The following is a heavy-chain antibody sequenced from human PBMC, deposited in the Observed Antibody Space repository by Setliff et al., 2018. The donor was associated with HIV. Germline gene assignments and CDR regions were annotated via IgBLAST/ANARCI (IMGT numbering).Heavy chain of an antibody. CDR2: MNPNSGNT. J-gene: IGHJ6*04. D-gene: IGHD3-22*01. CDR1: GYAFTSYD. Sequence: ASVKVSCKASGYAFTSYDINWVRQATGQGLEWMGWMNPNSGNTGYAQKCQGRVTMTGNTSISTAYSELSSLSSEDTAVYYCARGGGGYYYVGAVDICGTGTTVTVSS. V-gene: IGHV1-8*02. CDR3: ARGGGGYYYVGAVDI.